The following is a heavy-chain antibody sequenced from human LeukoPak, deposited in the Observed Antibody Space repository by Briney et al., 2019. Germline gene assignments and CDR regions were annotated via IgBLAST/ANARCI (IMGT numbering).Heavy chain of an antibody. J-gene: IGHJ3*02. Sequence: GGSLRLSCAASAFIFSSYGMHWVRQAPGKGLEWVAAISDDGGKTYYADSVKGRLAISRDNSKNTLFLQMHSLRVEDTAVYFCAKMKLLFNDAFDIWGQGTVVTVSS. V-gene: IGHV3-30*18. D-gene: IGHD2-21*01. CDR3: AKMKLLFNDAFDI. CDR2: ISDDGGKT. CDR1: AFIFSSYG.